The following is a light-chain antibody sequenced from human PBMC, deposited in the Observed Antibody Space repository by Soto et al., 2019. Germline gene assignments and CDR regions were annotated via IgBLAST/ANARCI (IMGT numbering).Light chain of an antibody. CDR2: DAS. Sequence: EIVLTQSPATLALSLGERATLSCRASQSVSSVLAWYQQKPGQAPRLLINDASKRATGISAGFSGSGSGTDFTLTISSLEPEDFAVYYCQQRSSWPLTFGGGTKVEIK. CDR3: QQRSSWPLT. J-gene: IGKJ4*01. CDR1: QSVSSV. V-gene: IGKV3-11*01.